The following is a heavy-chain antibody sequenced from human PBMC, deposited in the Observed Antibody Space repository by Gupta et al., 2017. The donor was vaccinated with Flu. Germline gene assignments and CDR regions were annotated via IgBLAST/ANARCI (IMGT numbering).Heavy chain of an antibody. J-gene: IGHJ4*02. CDR3: VKAVNSYCSGSSCYWGFDY. CDR2: IMGSGDET. V-gene: IGHV3-23*01. Sequence: KGLEWVSTIMGSGDETYYADSVKGRFTVSRDNSMNTLYLQMNHLRADDTAVYYCVKAVNSYCSGSSCYWGFDYWGQGTLVTVSS. D-gene: IGHD2-2*01.